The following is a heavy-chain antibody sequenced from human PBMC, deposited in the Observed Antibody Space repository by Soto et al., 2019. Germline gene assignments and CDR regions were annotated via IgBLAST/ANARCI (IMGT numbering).Heavy chain of an antibody. D-gene: IGHD3-22*01. CDR3: ARYYYDRSAYYFPLEP. J-gene: IGHJ5*02. CDR2: ISYDGSNK. V-gene: IGHV3-30-3*01. Sequence: PGGSLRLSCAASGFTFSSYAMHWVRQAPGKGLEWVAVISYDGSNKYYADSVKGRFTISRDNSKNTLYLQMNSLRAADTAVHYCARYYYDRSAYYFPLEPWGQGTLVKVSS. CDR1: GFTFSSYA.